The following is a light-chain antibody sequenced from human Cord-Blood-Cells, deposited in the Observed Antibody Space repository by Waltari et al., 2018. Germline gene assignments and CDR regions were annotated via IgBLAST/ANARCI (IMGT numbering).Light chain of an antibody. V-gene: IGKV3-15*01. CDR3: QQYNNWPLYT. Sequence: EIVMTQSPATLSVSPGERATLSCRASQSVSSNLAWYQQKPGQAPRLLIHGASTRATGIPARFSGSGSGTEFTLTINSLQSEDFAVYYCQQYNNWPLYTFGQGTKLEIK. CDR2: GAS. CDR1: QSVSSN. J-gene: IGKJ2*01.